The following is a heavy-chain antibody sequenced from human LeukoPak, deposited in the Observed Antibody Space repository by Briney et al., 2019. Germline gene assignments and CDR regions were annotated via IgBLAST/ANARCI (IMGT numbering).Heavy chain of an antibody. D-gene: IGHD2-2*01. Sequence: GGSLRLSCAASGFTFKSNAMTWVRQAPGKGLEWVSAINGGGDDTEYADSVKGRFTISRANSKNTLYLQMNSLRPEDTAVYYCARCTASCYANAFDVWGQGTLLTVSS. CDR1: GFTFKSNA. CDR3: ARCTASCYANAFDV. V-gene: IGHV3-23*01. CDR2: INGGGDDT. J-gene: IGHJ3*01.